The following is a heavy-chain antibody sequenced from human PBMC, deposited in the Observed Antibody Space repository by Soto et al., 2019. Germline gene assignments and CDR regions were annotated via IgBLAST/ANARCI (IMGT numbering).Heavy chain of an antibody. V-gene: IGHV1-8*01. CDR1: GYTFISYD. Sequence: ASVKVSCKASGYTFISYDIYWVRQATGQGLEWMGWMNPNTGDSSYAQKFQGRVTMTSDTSITTAHMELSSLRSEDTAVYYCARRAETNGWNGFGADKYYFDFWGQGTLVTVSS. CDR3: ARRAETNGWNGFGADKYYFDF. D-gene: IGHD1-1*01. J-gene: IGHJ4*02. CDR2: MNPNTGDS.